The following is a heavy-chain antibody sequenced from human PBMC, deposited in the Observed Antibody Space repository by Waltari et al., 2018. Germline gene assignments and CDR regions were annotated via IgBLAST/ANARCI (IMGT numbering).Heavy chain of an antibody. CDR1: GFPFSSYW. CDR2: INSDGSST. D-gene: IGHD3-3*01. CDR3: ARPYDFWSGYHSNWFDP. Sequence: EVQLVESGGGLVQPGGSLRLSCAASGFPFSSYWMHWVRQAPGKGLVWVSRINSDGSSTSYADSVKGRFTISRDNAKNTLYLQMNSLRAEDTAVYYCARPYDFWSGYHSNWFDPWGQGTLVTVSS. V-gene: IGHV3-74*01. J-gene: IGHJ5*02.